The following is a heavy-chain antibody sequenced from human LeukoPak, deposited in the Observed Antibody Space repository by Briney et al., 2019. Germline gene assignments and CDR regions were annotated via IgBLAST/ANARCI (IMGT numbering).Heavy chain of an antibody. Sequence: PSETLSLTCAVYGGSFSGYYWSWIRQPPVKALEWIGEINHSGSTNYNPSLKSRVTISVDTSKNQFSLKLSSVTAADTAVYYCARRRGYYDRIPIDYWGQGTLVTVSS. D-gene: IGHD3-22*01. CDR3: ARRRGYYDRIPIDY. V-gene: IGHV4-34*01. CDR2: INHSGST. J-gene: IGHJ4*02. CDR1: GGSFSGYY.